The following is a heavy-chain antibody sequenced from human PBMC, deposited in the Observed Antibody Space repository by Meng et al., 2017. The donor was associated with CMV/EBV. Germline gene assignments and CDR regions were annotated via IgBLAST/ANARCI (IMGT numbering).Heavy chain of an antibody. CDR2: IYSGGST. J-gene: IGHJ4*02. V-gene: IGHV3-53*01. CDR3: ARVIAVAGLNPGRFDY. Sequence: GGFLRLSCAASGFTVSSNYMSWVRQAPGKGLEWVSVIYSGGSTYYADSVKGRFTISRDNSKNTLYLQMNSLRAEDTAVYYCARVIAVAGLNPGRFDYWGQGTLVTVSS. CDR1: GFTVSSNY. D-gene: IGHD6-19*01.